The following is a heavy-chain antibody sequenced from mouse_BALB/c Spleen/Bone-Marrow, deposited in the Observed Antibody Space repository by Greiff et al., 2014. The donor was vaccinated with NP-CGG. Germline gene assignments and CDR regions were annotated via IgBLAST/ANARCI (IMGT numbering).Heavy chain of an antibody. V-gene: IGHV1S81*02. CDR1: GYTFTSHW. CDR2: INPSNGRT. CDR3: ARYLHYYGSSYGYFDV. J-gene: IGHJ1*01. D-gene: IGHD1-1*01. Sequence: QVQLQQSGAELVKPGASVKLSCKASGYTFTSHWMHWVKQRPGQGLEWIGEINPSNGRTNYNEKFKSKATLTVDKSSSTAYMQLSSLTSEDSAVYYCARYLHYYGSSYGYFDVWGAGTTVTVSS.